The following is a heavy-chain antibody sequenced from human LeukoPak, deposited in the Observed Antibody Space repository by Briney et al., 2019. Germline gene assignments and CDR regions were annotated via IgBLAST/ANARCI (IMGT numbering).Heavy chain of an antibody. V-gene: IGHV6-1*01. Sequence: SQTLSLTCAISGDSVSSNSAAWNWIRQSPSRGLEWLGRTYYRSKWYNDYAVSVKSRITINPDTSKSQFSLQLNSVTPEDTAVYYCARSGQLELRQAPYYFDYWGQGTLVTVSS. CDR1: GDSVSSNSAA. J-gene: IGHJ4*02. CDR3: ARSGQLELRQAPYYFDY. CDR2: TYYRSKWYN. D-gene: IGHD1-7*01.